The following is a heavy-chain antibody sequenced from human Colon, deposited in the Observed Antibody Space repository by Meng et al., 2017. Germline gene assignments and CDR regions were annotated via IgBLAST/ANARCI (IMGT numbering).Heavy chain of an antibody. J-gene: IGHJ4*02. CDR2: IDPDGGAT. CDR1: GFTFSSYW. V-gene: IGHV3-74*01. CDR3: ATFQYSMEDD. Sequence: ELKLGESGVGLFQPGGSLRLSCVGSGFTFSSYWMHWVRQAPGKGLEWVSLIDPDGGATAYADSVKGRFAISRDNSKNTVFLQISSLRAEDMAVYFCATFQYSMEDDWGQGTLVTASS. D-gene: IGHD6-13*01.